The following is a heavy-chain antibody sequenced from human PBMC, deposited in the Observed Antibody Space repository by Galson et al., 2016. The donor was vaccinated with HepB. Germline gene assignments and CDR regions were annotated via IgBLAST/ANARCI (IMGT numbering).Heavy chain of an antibody. J-gene: IGHJ6*02. CDR2: IYHSGST. CDR1: GGSISSGGYS. CDR3: ARTTYYYGSVYGLDV. Sequence: TLSLTCAVSGGSISSGGYSWSWIRRTPGKGLEWIGYIYHSGSTFYNPSLKSRVTISVDRSKNQFSLKLSSVTAADTAVYFCARTTYYYGSVYGLDVWGRGTTVTVSS. V-gene: IGHV4-30-2*01. D-gene: IGHD3-10*01.